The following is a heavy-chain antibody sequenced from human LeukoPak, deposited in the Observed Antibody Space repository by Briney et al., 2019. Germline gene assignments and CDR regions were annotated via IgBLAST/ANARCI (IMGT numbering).Heavy chain of an antibody. V-gene: IGHV3-7*03. Sequence: GGSLRLSCAASGFTFTSYWMTWVRQAPGKGLEWVANIKKDGSEKYYVDSVKGRFTISRDNAKNSLYLQMNSLRAEDTAVYYCARDRRRRDGMGYYGMDVWGQGTTVTVSS. CDR1: GFTFTSYW. CDR2: IKKDGSEK. J-gene: IGHJ6*02. CDR3: ARDRRRRDGMGYYGMDV. D-gene: IGHD5-24*01.